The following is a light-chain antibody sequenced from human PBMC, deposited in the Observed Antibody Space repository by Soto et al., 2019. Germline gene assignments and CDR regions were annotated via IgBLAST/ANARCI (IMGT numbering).Light chain of an antibody. CDR2: GAS. J-gene: IGKJ4*01. CDR3: QQDSSWPLT. CDR1: QDIRSS. Sequence: EIVVTQSPATLSVSPGERVTLSSRASQDIRSSLAWYQQKPGQAPRLLIYGASIRATGVPATFSGSGSGTEFTLSISSLQSEHLGVYYCQQDSSWPLTFGGGTKVDIK. V-gene: IGKV3-15*01.